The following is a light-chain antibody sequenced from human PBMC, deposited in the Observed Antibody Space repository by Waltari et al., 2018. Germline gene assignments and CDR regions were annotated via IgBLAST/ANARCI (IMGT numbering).Light chain of an antibody. CDR2: AAS. V-gene: IGKV1-39*01. Sequence: LQMTQSPSSLSASVGDRVTITCRASQTITNYINWYQQKSGKAPKLLIYAASSLQSGVPSRFSGSGSGTDFTLTITSLQPEDFATYHCQQSYSTPWTFGQGTKVEIK. J-gene: IGKJ1*01. CDR3: QQSYSTPWT. CDR1: QTITNY.